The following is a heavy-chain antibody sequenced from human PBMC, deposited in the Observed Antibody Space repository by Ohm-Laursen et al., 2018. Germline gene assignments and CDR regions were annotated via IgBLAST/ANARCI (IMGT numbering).Heavy chain of an antibody. CDR3: ARVISSPLTGMDV. J-gene: IGHJ6*02. D-gene: IGHD3-3*02. CDR1: GYNFIGYY. CDR2: INPSGGST. V-gene: IGHV1-46*01. Sequence: SVKVSCNASGYNFIGYYMHWVRQAPGQGLEWMGIINPSGGSTSYAQKFQGRVTMTRDTSTSTVYMELSSLRSEDTAVYYCARVISSPLTGMDVWGQGTTVTVSS.